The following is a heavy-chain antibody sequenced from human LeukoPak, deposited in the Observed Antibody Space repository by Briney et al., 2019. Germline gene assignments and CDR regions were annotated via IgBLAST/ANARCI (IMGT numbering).Heavy chain of an antibody. V-gene: IGHV4-31*03. Sequence: SQTLSLTCTVSGGSISSGGYYWSWIRQHPGKGLEWIGYIYYSGCTYYNPSLKSRVTISVDTSKNQFSLKLSSVTAADTAVYYCARGRQTYYYDSSGYYVEFFDYWGQGTLVTVSS. J-gene: IGHJ4*02. CDR2: IYYSGCT. D-gene: IGHD3-22*01. CDR3: ARGRQTYYYDSSGYYVEFFDY. CDR1: GGSISSGGYY.